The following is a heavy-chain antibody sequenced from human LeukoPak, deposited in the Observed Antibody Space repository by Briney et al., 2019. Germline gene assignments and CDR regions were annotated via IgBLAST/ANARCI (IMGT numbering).Heavy chain of an antibody. D-gene: IGHD6-19*01. J-gene: IGHJ5*02. Sequence: ASVKVSCKASGFTLTNYALHWVRRAPGQRLEWMGWINAGNGNTKYSQEFQGRVTITSDTSASTVYMELSSLRSEDMAMYYCARDSSGWYHWFDPWGQGTLVTVSS. CDR1: GFTLTNYA. CDR2: INAGNGNT. V-gene: IGHV1-3*03. CDR3: ARDSSGWYHWFDP.